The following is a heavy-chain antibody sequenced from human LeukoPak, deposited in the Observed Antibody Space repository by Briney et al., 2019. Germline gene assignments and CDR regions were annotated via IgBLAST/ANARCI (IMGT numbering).Heavy chain of an antibody. CDR3: ARDTRRAGYCSSTSCSYFDY. V-gene: IGHV1-2*02. CDR2: INPNSGGA. D-gene: IGHD2-2*01. Sequence: ASVKVSCKASGYTFTGYYMHWVRQAPGQGLEWMGWINPNSGGANYAQKFQGRVTMTRDTSISTAYMELSRLRSDDTAVYYCARDTRRAGYCSSTSCSYFDYWGQGTLVTVSS. CDR1: GYTFTGYY. J-gene: IGHJ4*02.